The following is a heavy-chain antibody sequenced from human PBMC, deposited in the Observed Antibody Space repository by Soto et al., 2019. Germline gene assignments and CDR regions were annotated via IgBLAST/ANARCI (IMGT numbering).Heavy chain of an antibody. J-gene: IGHJ4*02. D-gene: IGHD4-4*01. V-gene: IGHV3-43*01. CDR3: GRDGAITDYTYLDH. Sequence: EVQLVDSGGVVVQPGGSLRLSCAASGFTFDDYSMHWVRQAPGKGLEWVSLISWDGRSTYYADSVRGRFTISRDNSKNSLYLQMNSRTTEDTAFYYCGRDGAITDYTYLDHWGQGALVTVSS. CDR1: GFTFDDYS. CDR2: ISWDGRST.